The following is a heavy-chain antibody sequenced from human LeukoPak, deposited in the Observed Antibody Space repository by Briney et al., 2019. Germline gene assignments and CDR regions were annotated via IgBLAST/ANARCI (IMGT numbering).Heavy chain of an antibody. CDR1: GGSVSSGSYY. J-gene: IGHJ3*02. V-gene: IGHV4-61*01. CDR2: TYYSGST. D-gene: IGHD3-22*01. CDR3: ATDSSGYLGI. Sequence: SETLSLTCTVSGGSVSSGSYYWSWIRQPPGKGLEWIGYTYYSGSTNYNPSLKSRVTISVDTSKNQFSLKLSSVTAADTAVYYCATDSSGYLGIWGQGTKVTVSS.